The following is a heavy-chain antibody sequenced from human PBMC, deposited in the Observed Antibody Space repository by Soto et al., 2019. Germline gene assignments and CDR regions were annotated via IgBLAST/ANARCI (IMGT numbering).Heavy chain of an antibody. J-gene: IGHJ4*02. CDR2: IDYTGNT. Sequence: QLQLQESGPGLVKPSETLSLTCTVSGGSISSSSYYWGCIRQPPEKGLEWIASIDYTGNTFYNPSRTSRVTISVDTSKNQFSLKVTSVTAADTAVYYCARINKGYGTDSWGQGTLVTVSS. V-gene: IGHV4-39*01. D-gene: IGHD5-18*01. CDR1: GGSISSSSYY. CDR3: ARINKGYGTDS.